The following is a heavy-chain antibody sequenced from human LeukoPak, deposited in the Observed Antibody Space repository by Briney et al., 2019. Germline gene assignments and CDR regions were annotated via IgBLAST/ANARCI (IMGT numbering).Heavy chain of an antibody. CDR1: GFTFYSYW. CDR3: AKPITISGATDAFDI. J-gene: IGHJ3*02. Sequence: GGSLRLSCVASGFTFYSYWMNWVRQAPGKGLEWVANIKQDGSEKYYVDSVKGRFTISRDNAKNSLYLQMNSLRAEDTAVYYCAKPITISGATDAFDIWGQGTMVTVSS. CDR2: IKQDGSEK. D-gene: IGHD3-3*01. V-gene: IGHV3-7*01.